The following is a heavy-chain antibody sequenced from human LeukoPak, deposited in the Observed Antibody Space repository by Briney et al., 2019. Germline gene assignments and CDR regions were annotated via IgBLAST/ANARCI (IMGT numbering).Heavy chain of an antibody. Sequence: GGSLRLSCAASGFTFSGFARRWVRQAPGKGWEGLLAISGSGGSTYYADSVNARFTISRDNSNNTLYLQMNSLRAEDTAVYYCAKGRVAPAANCFDYWGQGTQVTVSS. CDR2: ISGSGGST. CDR3: AKGRVAPAANCFDY. J-gene: IGHJ4*02. D-gene: IGHD2-2*01. V-gene: IGHV3-23*01. CDR1: GFTFSGFA.